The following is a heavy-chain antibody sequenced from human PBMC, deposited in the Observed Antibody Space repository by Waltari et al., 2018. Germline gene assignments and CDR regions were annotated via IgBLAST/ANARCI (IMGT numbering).Heavy chain of an antibody. Sequence: QVQLQESGPGLVKPSETLSLTCTVSGGSISSYYWSWIRQPPGKGLEWIGYIYYSGSTNYNPSLKSRVTISVDRSKNQFSLKLSSVTAADTAVYYCARGSDFWSGYYDWGQGTLVTVSS. CDR2: IYYSGST. CDR3: ARGSDFWSGYYD. J-gene: IGHJ4*02. V-gene: IGHV4-59*01. D-gene: IGHD3-3*01. CDR1: GGSISSYY.